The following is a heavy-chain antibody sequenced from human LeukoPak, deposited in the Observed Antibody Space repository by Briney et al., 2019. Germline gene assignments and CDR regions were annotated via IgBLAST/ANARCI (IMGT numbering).Heavy chain of an antibody. D-gene: IGHD3-3*01. CDR2: IYSGGST. CDR3: ARGSGLAAFDI. CDR1: XXY. J-gene: IGHJ3*02. V-gene: IGHV3-53*01. Sequence: XXYXXWVRQAPXXGLEWVSVIYSGGSTYYADSVKGRFTISRDNSKNTLYLQMNSLRAEDTAVYYCARGSGLAAFDIWGQGTMVTVSS.